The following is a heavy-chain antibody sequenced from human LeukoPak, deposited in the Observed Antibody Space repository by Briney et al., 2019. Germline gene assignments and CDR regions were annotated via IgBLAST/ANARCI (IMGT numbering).Heavy chain of an antibody. V-gene: IGHV1-18*04. CDR3: ARDRGVRGMYNWFDP. J-gene: IGHJ5*02. D-gene: IGHD3-10*01. CDR1: GYTFTAYY. Sequence: AAVKVSCKASGYTFTAYYMHWVRQAPGQGLEWMGWISAYNGNTNYAQKLQGRVTMTTDTSTSTAYMELRSLRTDDTAVYYCARDRGVRGMYNWFDPWGQGTLVTVSS. CDR2: ISAYNGNT.